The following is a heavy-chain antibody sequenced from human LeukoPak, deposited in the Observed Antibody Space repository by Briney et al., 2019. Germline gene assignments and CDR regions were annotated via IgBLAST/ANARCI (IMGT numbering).Heavy chain of an antibody. V-gene: IGHV3-9*01. D-gene: IGHD3-22*01. Sequence: GGSLRLSCVASGFPFDDYGMFWVRQSPGKGLEWVSSISWNSGIIDYADSVKGRFTISRDNAKNSLYLQMNSLRVEDTAFYYCAKDRFFYDSGSKTNWGQGTLVTVSS. J-gene: IGHJ4*02. CDR2: ISWNSGII. CDR1: GFPFDDYG. CDR3: AKDRFFYDSGSKTN.